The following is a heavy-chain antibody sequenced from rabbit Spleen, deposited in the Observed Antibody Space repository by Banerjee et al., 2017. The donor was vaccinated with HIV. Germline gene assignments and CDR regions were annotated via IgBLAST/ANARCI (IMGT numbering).Heavy chain of an antibody. D-gene: IGHD8-1*01. CDR2: IYTGNSKT. CDR1: GLDFSGNYW. V-gene: IGHV1S40*01. Sequence: QSLEESGGDLVKPGASLTLTCTASGLDFSGNYWICWVRQAPGKGLELIACIYTGNSKTYYASWAKGRFTISKTASTTVTLQMTSLTVADTATYFCARDAGRGDYIEGVFNLWGPGTLCTVS. CDR3: ARDAGRGDYIEGVFNL. J-gene: IGHJ4*01.